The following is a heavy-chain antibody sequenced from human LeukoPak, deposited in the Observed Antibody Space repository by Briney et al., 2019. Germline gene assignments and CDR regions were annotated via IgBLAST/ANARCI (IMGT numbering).Heavy chain of an antibody. CDR2: IYYSGST. D-gene: IGHD4/OR15-4a*01. J-gene: IGHJ3*02. CDR1: GGSFSGYY. CDR3: ARGLTYEAFDI. Sequence: SETLSLTCAVYGGSFSGYYWSWIRQPPGKGLEWIGSIYYSGSTYYTPSLKSRVTISVDTSKIQFSLKLSSVTAADTAVYYCARGLTYEAFDIWGQGTMVTVSS. V-gene: IGHV4-34*01.